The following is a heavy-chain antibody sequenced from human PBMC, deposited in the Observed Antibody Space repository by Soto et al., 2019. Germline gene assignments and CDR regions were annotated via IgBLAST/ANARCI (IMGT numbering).Heavy chain of an antibody. V-gene: IGHV3-23*01. CDR1: GFTFSSYA. D-gene: IGHD2-2*01. CDR3: AKVPAATSGYYYGMDV. CDR2: ISGSGGST. J-gene: IGHJ6*02. Sequence: TGGSLRLSCAASGFTFSSYAMSWVRQAPGKGLEWVSAISGSGGSTYYADSVKGRFTISRDNSKNTLYLQMNSLRAEDTAVYYCAKVPAATSGYYYGMDVWGQGTTVTVSS.